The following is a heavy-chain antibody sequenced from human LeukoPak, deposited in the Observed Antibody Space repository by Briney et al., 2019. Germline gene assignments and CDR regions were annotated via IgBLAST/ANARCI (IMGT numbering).Heavy chain of an antibody. V-gene: IGHV4-59*01. D-gene: IGHD3-22*01. CDR1: GGSISSYY. CDR3: ARARGYYDSSGYYPNWFDP. Sequence: SETLSLTCNVSGGSISSYYWSWIRQPPGKGLEWIGYIYYSGSTNYNPSLKSRVTISVDTSKNQFSLKLSSVTAADTAVYYCARARGYYDSSGYYPNWFDPWGQGTLVTVSS. J-gene: IGHJ5*02. CDR2: IYYSGST.